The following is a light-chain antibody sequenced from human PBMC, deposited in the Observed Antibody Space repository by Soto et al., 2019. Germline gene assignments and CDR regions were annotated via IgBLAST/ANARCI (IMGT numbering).Light chain of an antibody. Sequence: QSVLTQPPSASGTPGQRVTISCSGGSPNIGSNTVNWYRQLPGAAPTPLIYYNDQRPSGVPDRFSGSKSGTSASLAISGLQSEDEADYYCTAWDDSLNGLIFGGGTKLTVL. CDR1: SPNIGSNT. V-gene: IGLV1-44*01. J-gene: IGLJ2*01. CDR3: TAWDDSLNGLI. CDR2: YND.